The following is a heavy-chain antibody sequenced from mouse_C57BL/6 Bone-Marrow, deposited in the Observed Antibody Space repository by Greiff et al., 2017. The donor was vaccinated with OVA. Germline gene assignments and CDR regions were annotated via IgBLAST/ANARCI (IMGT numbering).Heavy chain of an antibody. J-gene: IGHJ3*01. CDR1: GFTFSSYG. V-gene: IGHV5-6*02. Sequence: DVKLVESGGDLVKPGGSLKLSCAASGFTFSSYGMSWVRQTPDKRLEWVATISSGGSYTYYPDSVKGRFTISRDNAKNTLYLQVSSLKSEDTAMYYCARLGKGEAYWGQGTLVTVSA. CDR3: ARLGKGEAY. CDR2: ISSGGSYT.